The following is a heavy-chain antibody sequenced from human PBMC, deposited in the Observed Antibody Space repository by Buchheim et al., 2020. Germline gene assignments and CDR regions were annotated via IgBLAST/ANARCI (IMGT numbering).Heavy chain of an antibody. D-gene: IGHD3-22*01. V-gene: IGHV3-30*18. CDR2: ISYDGSNK. Sequence: QVQLVESGGGVVQPGRSLRLSCAASGFTFSSYGMHWVRQAPGKGLEWVAVISYDGSNKYYADSVKGRFTISRDNSKNTLYLQMNSLRAEDTAVYYCAKDRYYYDSSGFDYWGQGTL. CDR3: AKDRYYYDSSGFDY. J-gene: IGHJ4*02. CDR1: GFTFSSYG.